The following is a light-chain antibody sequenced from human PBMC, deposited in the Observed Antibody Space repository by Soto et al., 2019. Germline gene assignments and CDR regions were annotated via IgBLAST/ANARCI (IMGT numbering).Light chain of an antibody. CDR2: EDN. Sequence: NFMLTQPHSVSESPGKTVTISCTRSSGSIASNYVQWYQQRPGSAPTTVIYEDNQRPSGVPDRFSGSIDSSSNSASLTISGLKTEDEADYYCQSYESSIGVFGGGTKLTVL. V-gene: IGLV6-57*04. J-gene: IGLJ3*02. CDR3: QSYESSIGV. CDR1: SGSIASNY.